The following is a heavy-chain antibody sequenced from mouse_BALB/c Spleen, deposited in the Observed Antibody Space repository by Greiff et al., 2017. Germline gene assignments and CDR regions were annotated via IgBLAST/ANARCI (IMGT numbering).Heavy chain of an antibody. Sequence: VQLQQSGPGLVKPSQSLSLTCTVTGYSITSDYAWNWIRQFPGNKLEWMGYISYSGSTSYNPSLKSRISITRDTSKNQFFLQLNSVTTEDTATYYCASSSYYWGQGTTLTVSS. CDR1: GYSITSDYA. J-gene: IGHJ2*01. V-gene: IGHV3-2*02. D-gene: IGHD1-1*01. CDR2: ISYSGST. CDR3: ASSSYY.